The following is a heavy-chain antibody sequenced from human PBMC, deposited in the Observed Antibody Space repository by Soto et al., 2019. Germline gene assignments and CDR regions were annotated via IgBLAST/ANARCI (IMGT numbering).Heavy chain of an antibody. J-gene: IGHJ3*01. D-gene: IGHD6-6*01. CDR2: IYWSGDE. CDR1: GFSFSTSGVG. Sequence: CCPTLVNPTQPLTLTCSFSGFSFSTSGVGVGWVRQPPGKALEWLALIYWSGDEHYRPPLKSRLTITKETSKNQVVLIMTSMDPVHTATYYCASGLATLPVFAFDVWGQGTTVTVS. CDR3: ASGLATLPVFAFDV. V-gene: IGHV2-5*01.